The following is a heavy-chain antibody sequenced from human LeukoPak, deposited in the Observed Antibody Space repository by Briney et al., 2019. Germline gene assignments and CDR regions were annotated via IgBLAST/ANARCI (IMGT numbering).Heavy chain of an antibody. CDR2: ISGCAASP. D-gene: IGHD5-18*01. Sequence: MXWXXXXXGXGLEWVSAISGCAASPYYADSVKVRFTISTDNSNNTLYLQMNSLRAEDTAVYYCANPRGYSYGIYFDYWGQGTLVTVSS. V-gene: IGHV3-23*01. CDR3: ANPRGYSYGIYFDY. J-gene: IGHJ4*02.